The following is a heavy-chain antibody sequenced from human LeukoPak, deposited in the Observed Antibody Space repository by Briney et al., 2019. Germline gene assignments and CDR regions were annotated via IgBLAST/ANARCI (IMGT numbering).Heavy chain of an antibody. V-gene: IGHV3-23*01. CDR1: GFTFSSYA. D-gene: IGHD6-19*01. CDR3: AKLSYSSGWYSLLPARPYYFDY. CDR2: ISGSGGST. J-gene: IGHJ4*02. Sequence: PGGSLRLSCAASGFTFSSYAMSWVRQAPGKGLEWVSAISGSGGSTYYADSVKGRFTTSRDNSKNTLYLQMNSLRAEDTAVYYCAKLSYSSGWYSLLPARPYYFDYWGQGTLVTVSS.